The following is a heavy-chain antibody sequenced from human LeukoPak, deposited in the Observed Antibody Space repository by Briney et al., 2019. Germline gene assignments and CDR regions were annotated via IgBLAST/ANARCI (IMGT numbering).Heavy chain of an antibody. CDR2: IGSSSSYI. D-gene: IGHD5-12*01. CDR1: GFTFRSYS. Sequence: GGSLRLSCAATGFTFRSYSMNWVRQAPGKGLEWVSSIGSSSSYIYYADSVKGRLSVSRDNTKNSLSVEMNSLRAEDTAVYYCATSGYNSDYFDFWGQGTLVTVSS. V-gene: IGHV3-21*01. J-gene: IGHJ4*02. CDR3: ATSGYNSDYFDF.